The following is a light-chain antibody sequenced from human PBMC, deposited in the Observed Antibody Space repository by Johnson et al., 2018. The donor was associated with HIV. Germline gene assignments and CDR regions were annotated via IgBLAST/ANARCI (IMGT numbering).Light chain of an antibody. V-gene: IGLV1-51*02. CDR2: KNI. CDR3: GTWDSSLSGGG. Sequence: QSVLTQPPSVSAAPGQKVTISCSGTKSNIGNNYLSWYKQFPGTAPKPPTYKNINRPSGIPAQSSGSKPGRSAPWGTTGLQTGDEADYYCGTWDSSLSGGGFGSGTKVTVL. CDR1: KSNIGNNY. J-gene: IGLJ1*01.